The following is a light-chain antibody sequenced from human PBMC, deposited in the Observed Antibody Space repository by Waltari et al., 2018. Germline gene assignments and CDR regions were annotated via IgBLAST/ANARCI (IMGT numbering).Light chain of an antibody. V-gene: IGLV3-19*01. CDR1: SLRRYY. J-gene: IGLJ2*01. CDR2: GPD. Sequence: SSDLTQDPSLSVALGQTVRITCQGASLRRYYESWYQQRPGQAPILVLYGPDNRPSGIPDRFSGSTSGNTASLTITGAQAEDEADYYCHSRETFSTRLFGGGTRLTV. CDR3: HSRETFSTRL.